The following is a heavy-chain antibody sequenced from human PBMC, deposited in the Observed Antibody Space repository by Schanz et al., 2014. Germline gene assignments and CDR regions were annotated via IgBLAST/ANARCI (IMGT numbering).Heavy chain of an antibody. J-gene: IGHJ4*02. CDR1: GYTLKYHA. V-gene: IGHV1-46*02. CDR3: ARDGEAAAGCDY. Sequence: QVQLVQSGPEVKKPGASVKVSCQASGYTLKYHAMHWVRQAPGQGLEWMGIINPSGGSTSYAQKFQGRVTMTRDTSTSTVYMELSSLRSEDTAVYYCARDGEAAAGCDYWGQGTLVTVSS. CDR2: INPSGGST. D-gene: IGHD6-13*01.